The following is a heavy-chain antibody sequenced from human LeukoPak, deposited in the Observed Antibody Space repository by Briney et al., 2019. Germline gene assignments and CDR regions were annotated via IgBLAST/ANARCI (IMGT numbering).Heavy chain of an antibody. CDR2: IYYSGSA. Sequence: SETLSLTCTVSGVSINSHYWSWIRHPPGKGLEGIGFIYYSGSANYRSSLESRVTMTLDTSKNQFSLKLNSVSAAGTAVYYCARVLQNYYYLDVWGKGTTVTVSS. J-gene: IGHJ6*03. CDR3: ARVLQNYYYLDV. D-gene: IGHD3-3*01. V-gene: IGHV4-59*11. CDR1: GVSINSHY.